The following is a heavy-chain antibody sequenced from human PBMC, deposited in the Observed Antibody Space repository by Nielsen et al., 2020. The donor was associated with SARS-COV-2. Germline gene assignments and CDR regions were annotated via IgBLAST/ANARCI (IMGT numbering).Heavy chain of an antibody. Sequence: ASVKVSCKASGYTFTGYYIHWVRQAPGQGLEWMGWINPNSDGTDYAEKFQGRVSMTRDTSINTAYMELTRVKSDDTAVYYCAREMRVGMAINGGFDIWGQGTTVAVSS. CDR3: AREMRVGMAINGGFDI. D-gene: IGHD5-24*01. CDR1: GYTFTGYY. V-gene: IGHV1-2*02. CDR2: INPNSDGT. J-gene: IGHJ3*02.